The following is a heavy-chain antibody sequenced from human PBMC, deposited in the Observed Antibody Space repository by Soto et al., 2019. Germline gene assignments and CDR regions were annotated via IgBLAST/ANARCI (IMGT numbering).Heavy chain of an antibody. CDR3: ARETTPIFGVVHSYYYYMDV. Sequence: PGGSLRLSCAASGFTVSSNYMSWVRQAPGKGLEWVSVIYSGGSTYYADSVKGRFTISRDNSKNTLYLQMNSLRAEDTAVYYCARETTPIFGVVHSYYYYMDVWGKGTTVTVSS. V-gene: IGHV3-66*01. CDR2: IYSGGST. CDR1: GFTVSSNY. J-gene: IGHJ6*03. D-gene: IGHD3-3*01.